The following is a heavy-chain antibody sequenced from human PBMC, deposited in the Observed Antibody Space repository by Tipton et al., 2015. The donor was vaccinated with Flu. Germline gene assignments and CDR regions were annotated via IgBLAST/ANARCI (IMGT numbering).Heavy chain of an antibody. V-gene: IGHV3-66*02. CDR2: IYRGGTT. Sequence: GSLRLSCAASGFTFSSKYMGWVRQAPGKGLQWVSVIYRGGTTYVADSVKGRCTISRDNSKNTLYLQWNSLTTEDTAVYYCATLGNSGTDGFDIWGQGTMVTISS. D-gene: IGHD5-12*01. CDR1: GFTFSSKY. J-gene: IGHJ3*02. CDR3: ATLGNSGTDGFDI.